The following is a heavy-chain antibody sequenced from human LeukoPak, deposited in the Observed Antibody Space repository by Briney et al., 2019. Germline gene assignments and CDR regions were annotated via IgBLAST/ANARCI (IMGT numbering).Heavy chain of an antibody. Sequence: ASVKVSRKASGYTFTSYDINWVRQATGQGLEWMGWMNPNSGNTGYAQKFQGRVTMTRNTSISTAYMELSSLRSEDTAVYYCARATTTGGLWFGELFVYYYYYMDVWGKGTTVTVSS. J-gene: IGHJ6*03. CDR1: GYTFTSYD. CDR3: ARATTTGGLWFGELFVYYYYYMDV. CDR2: MNPNSGNT. V-gene: IGHV1-8*01. D-gene: IGHD3-10*01.